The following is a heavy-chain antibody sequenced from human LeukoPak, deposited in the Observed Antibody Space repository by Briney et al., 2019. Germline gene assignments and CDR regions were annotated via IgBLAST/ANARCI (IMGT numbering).Heavy chain of an antibody. CDR2: INPNSGGT. CDR1: GYTFTGYY. CDR3: ARNYCSGGSCYGVVWFDP. V-gene: IGHV1-2*04. Sequence: ASVKVSCKASGYTFTGYYMHWVRRAPGQGLEWMGWINPNSGGTNYAQKFQGWVTMTRDTSISTAYMELSRLRSDDTAVHYCARNYCSGGSCYGVVWFDPWGQGTLVTVSS. J-gene: IGHJ5*02. D-gene: IGHD2-15*01.